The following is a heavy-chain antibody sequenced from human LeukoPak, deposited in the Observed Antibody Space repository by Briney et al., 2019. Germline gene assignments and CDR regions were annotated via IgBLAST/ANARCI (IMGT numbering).Heavy chain of an antibody. CDR1: GFTFSSYA. V-gene: IGHV3-23*01. CDR3: AKHPLIAAASGWFDP. Sequence: PGGSLRLSCAASGFTFSSYATSWVRQAPGKGLEWVSAISGSGGSTYYADSVKGRFTISRDNSKNTLYLQMNSLRAEDTAVYYCAKHPLIAAASGWFDPWAREPWSPSPQ. D-gene: IGHD6-6*01. CDR2: ISGSGGST. J-gene: IGHJ5*02.